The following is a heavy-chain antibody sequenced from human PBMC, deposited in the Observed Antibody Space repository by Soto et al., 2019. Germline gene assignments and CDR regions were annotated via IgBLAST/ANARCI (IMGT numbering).Heavy chain of an antibody. CDR2: ISGSSSTI. Sequence: GGSLRLSCAASGFTFSSYSMNWVRQAPGKGLEWVSYISGSSSTIYYADSVKGRFTISRDNAKNSRYLQMNSLSDEDTAVYYCAGFSSSRYYYDSSGYSTGEFGYWGQGTLVTVSS. V-gene: IGHV3-48*02. J-gene: IGHJ4*02. CDR1: GFTFSSYS. CDR3: AGFSSSRYYYDSSGYSTGEFGY. D-gene: IGHD3-22*01.